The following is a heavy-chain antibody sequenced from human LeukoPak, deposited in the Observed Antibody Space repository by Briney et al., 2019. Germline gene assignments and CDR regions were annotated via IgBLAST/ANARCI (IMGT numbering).Heavy chain of an antibody. CDR3: ARARDGHNLRGSLDY. CDR1: GFTFSSYW. Sequence: GGSLRLSCAASGFTFSSYWMSWVRQAPGKGLEWVANIKQYGSEKYYVDSVKGRFTISRDNAKNSLYLQMNSLRAEDTAVYYCARARDGHNLRGSLDYWGQGTLVTVSS. V-gene: IGHV3-7*01. CDR2: IKQYGSEK. D-gene: IGHD5-24*01. J-gene: IGHJ4*02.